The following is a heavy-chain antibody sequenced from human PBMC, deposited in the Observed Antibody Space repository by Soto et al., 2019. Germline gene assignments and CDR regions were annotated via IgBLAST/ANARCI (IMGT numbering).Heavy chain of an antibody. CDR3: ARVQGMAAAGRDPYAS. Sequence: ASVKVSCKASGYTFTSYYIHCVRQAPGQGLEWMGIIDPSSGSTNYAQKFQGRLTMTRDTSTTTVYMELSRLTSEDTAVYYCARVQGMAAAGRDPYASWGQGALVTVSS. CDR1: GYTFTSYY. CDR2: IDPSSGST. D-gene: IGHD6-13*01. J-gene: IGHJ5*02. V-gene: IGHV1-46*03.